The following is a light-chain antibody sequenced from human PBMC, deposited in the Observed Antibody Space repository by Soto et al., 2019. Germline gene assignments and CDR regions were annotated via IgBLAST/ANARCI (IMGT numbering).Light chain of an antibody. CDR1: SSSKW. J-gene: IGKJ1*01. V-gene: IGKV1-5*01. CDR2: AAS. CDR3: QQYKSYLRT. Sequence: DIQMTQYPSTLAASVGDTVTMTCRSSSKWLAWYQQKPGKAPKLLIYAASTLESGVSSRFSGRGSGTEFTLTINSLQPEDFATYYCQQYKSYLRTFGQGTKVDI.